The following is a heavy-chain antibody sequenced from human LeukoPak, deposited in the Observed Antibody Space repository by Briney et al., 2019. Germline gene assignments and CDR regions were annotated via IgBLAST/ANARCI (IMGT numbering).Heavy chain of an antibody. V-gene: IGHV3-23*01. J-gene: IGHJ4*02. CDR1: GFTFSSYA. D-gene: IGHD3-10*01. CDR3: SKSSGFQDY. Sequence: GGSLRLSCAASGFTFSSYAMTWVRQAPGKGLEWVSTITTTGGSTYYADSVKGRFTISRDNSKNTLYLQMNSLRAEDTAVYYCSKSSGFQDYWGQGTLVTVSS. CDR2: ITTTGGST.